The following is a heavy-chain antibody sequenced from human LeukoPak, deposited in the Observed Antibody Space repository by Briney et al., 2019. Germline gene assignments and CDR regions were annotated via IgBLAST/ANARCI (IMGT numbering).Heavy chain of an antibody. Sequence: SETLSLTCAVYGWSFSGHYWSWLRQPPGKGLEWIGEINHSGSTNYNPSLKSRVTISVDTSKNQFSLNLSSVTAADSAVYYCARRTVDFYCFMDVWGKGTTVTVSS. CDR1: GWSFSGHY. V-gene: IGHV4-34*01. J-gene: IGHJ6*03. CDR2: INHSGST. CDR3: ARRTVDFYCFMDV. D-gene: IGHD4-11*01.